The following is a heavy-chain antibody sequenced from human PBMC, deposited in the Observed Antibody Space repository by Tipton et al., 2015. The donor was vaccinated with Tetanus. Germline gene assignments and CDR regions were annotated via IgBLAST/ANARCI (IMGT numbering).Heavy chain of an antibody. J-gene: IGHJ4*02. CDR3: ARVACSSTSCYSHYFDY. D-gene: IGHD2-2*01. V-gene: IGHV4-31*03. CDR2: FYSTQRT. CDR1: GASINTGGYL. Sequence: TLSLTCTVSGASINTGGYLWTWLRQHRGEGLEWIGYFYSTQRTSSSPSLKSRVHISVDTSKNQLSLSLTSVTAADTAVYYCARVACSSTSCYSHYFDYWGPGSLVTVSS.